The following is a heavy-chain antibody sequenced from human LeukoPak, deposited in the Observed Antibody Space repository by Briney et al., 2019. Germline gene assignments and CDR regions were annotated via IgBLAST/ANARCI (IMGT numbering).Heavy chain of an antibody. Sequence: SETLSLTCAVFGGFSSGYYWSWIRQPPGKGLEWIGEINHSGSTNYNPSLKSRVTISVDTSQNQFSLKLSSVTAADTAVYYCARGRPVLLWLGEPSNWFLPWGQGTLVTVSS. CDR2: INHSGST. V-gene: IGHV4-34*01. CDR3: ARGRPVLLWLGEPSNWFLP. D-gene: IGHD3-10*01. J-gene: IGHJ5*02. CDR1: GGFSSGYY.